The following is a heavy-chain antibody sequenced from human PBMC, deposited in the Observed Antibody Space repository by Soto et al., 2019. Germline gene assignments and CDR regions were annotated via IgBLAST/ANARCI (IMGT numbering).Heavy chain of an antibody. CDR3: ARSRRPMLLVVIGLDP. CDR2: ISAYNGNR. CDR1: GYTFTSYA. J-gene: IGHJ5*02. D-gene: IGHD3-22*01. Sequence: ASVKVSCKASGYTFTSYAIVWVRQAPGQGLEGVGWISAYNGNRNYAQKLQGRVTMTTHTSTSTAYLELRTLRSDDTALYYCARSRRPMLLVVIGLDPWAQGTLVTVSS. V-gene: IGHV1-18*01.